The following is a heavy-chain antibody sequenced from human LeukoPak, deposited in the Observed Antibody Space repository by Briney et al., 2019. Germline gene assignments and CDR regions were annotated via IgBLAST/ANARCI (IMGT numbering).Heavy chain of an antibody. V-gene: IGHV3-23*01. Sequence: GGSLRLSCVASGFSFNNFGMSWVRQAPGKGLEWVSSISGTGGSTHYADSVKGRFTISRDNSKNTLYLQMNSLRVEDTAVYYCAKGANSYGLGYFDYWGQGTLVTVSS. CDR2: ISGTGGST. J-gene: IGHJ4*02. CDR1: GFSFNNFG. D-gene: IGHD5-18*01. CDR3: AKGANSYGLGYFDY.